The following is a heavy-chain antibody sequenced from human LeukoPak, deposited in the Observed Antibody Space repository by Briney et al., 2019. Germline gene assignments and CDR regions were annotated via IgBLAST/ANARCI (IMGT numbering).Heavy chain of an antibody. D-gene: IGHD1-26*01. CDR3: SRESGAFCPFGY. CDR1: GGSISNTNW. CDR2: VSLAGQT. V-gene: IGHV4-4*02. Sequence: SGTLSLTCDVSGGSISNTNWWSWVRPPPGQGLEWIGEVSLAGQTNYNPSLNGRVTMSLDESSNQLSLKLTSVTAADTPIYYCSRESGAFCPFGYWGQGTLLIVPS. J-gene: IGHJ4*02.